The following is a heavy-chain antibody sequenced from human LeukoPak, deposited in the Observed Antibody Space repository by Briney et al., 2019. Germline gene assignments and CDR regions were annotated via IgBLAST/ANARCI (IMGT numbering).Heavy chain of an antibody. CDR3: AREALWFGEPTLGGFDY. Sequence: KTSETLSLTCAASGGSISSGGYSWSWLRQPPGKGLEWIVYIYHSGSTYYNPSLKSRVTISVDRSKDQFSLKLSSVTAADTAVYYCAREALWFGEPTLGGFDYWGQETLVTVSS. J-gene: IGHJ4*02. V-gene: IGHV4-30-2*01. CDR2: IYHSGST. CDR1: GGSISSGGYS. D-gene: IGHD3-10*01.